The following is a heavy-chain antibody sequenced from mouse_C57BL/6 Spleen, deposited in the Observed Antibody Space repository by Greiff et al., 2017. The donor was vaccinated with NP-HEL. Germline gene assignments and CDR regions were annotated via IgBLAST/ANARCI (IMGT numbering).Heavy chain of an antibody. Sequence: QVQLQQSGAELVRPGASVTLSCKASGYTFTDYEMHWVKQTPVHGLEWIGAIDPETGGTAYNQKFKGKAILTADKSSSTAYMELRSLTSGDSAVYYCTRWERRWYFDVWGTGTTVTVSS. D-gene: IGHD2-12*01. CDR1: GYTFTDYE. J-gene: IGHJ1*03. CDR2: IDPETGGT. CDR3: TRWERRWYFDV. V-gene: IGHV1-15*01.